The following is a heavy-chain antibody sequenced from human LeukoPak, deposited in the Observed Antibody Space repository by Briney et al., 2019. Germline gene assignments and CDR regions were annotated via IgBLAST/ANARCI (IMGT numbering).Heavy chain of an antibody. J-gene: IGHJ4*02. CDR3: AAGGVYSHLDY. CDR1: GDTLSELT. CDR2: FDPGAGEI. D-gene: IGHD2-21*01. Sequence: ASVKVPCKVSGDTLSELTMHWVRQAPGKGLEWMGGFDPGAGEILYAQQFQGRVTMTEDTSTDTAYMELTSLRSEDSGVYFCAAGGVYSHLDYWGQGTLVTVSS. V-gene: IGHV1-24*01.